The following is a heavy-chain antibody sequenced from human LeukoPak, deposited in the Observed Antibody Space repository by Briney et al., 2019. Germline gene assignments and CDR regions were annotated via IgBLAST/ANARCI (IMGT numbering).Heavy chain of an antibody. J-gene: IGHJ4*02. CDR3: ATHYDSSGYYYEDRAFDDY. CDR1: GFTFSSYG. V-gene: IGHV3-30*03. CDR2: ISYDGSNK. D-gene: IGHD3-22*01. Sequence: PGRPLRLSCAASGFTFSSYGMHWVRQAPGKGLEWVAVISYDGSNKYYADSVKGRFTISRDNSKNTLYLQMNSLRAEDTAVYYCATHYDSSGYYYEDRAFDDYWGQGTLVTVSS.